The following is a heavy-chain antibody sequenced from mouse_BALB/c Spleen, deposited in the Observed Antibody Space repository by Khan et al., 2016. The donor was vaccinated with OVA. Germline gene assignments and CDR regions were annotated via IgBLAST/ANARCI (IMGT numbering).Heavy chain of an antibody. J-gene: IGHJ3*01. V-gene: IGHV2-9*02. CDR2: IWAGGST. Sequence: QVQLKESGPGLVAPSQTLSITCTVSGFSLSNYGVHWVRQPPGKGLEWLGVIWAGGSTNHNSALMSRLTISKDNSKSKVFLKMNSLQTDDTAMYYCARPFYNSAWFAYWGQGTLVTVSA. CDR3: ARPFYNSAWFAY. D-gene: IGHD1-3*01. CDR1: GFSLSNYG.